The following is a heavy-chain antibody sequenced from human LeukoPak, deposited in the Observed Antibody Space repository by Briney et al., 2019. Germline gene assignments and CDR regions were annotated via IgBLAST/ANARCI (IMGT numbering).Heavy chain of an antibody. CDR3: AKSGGSGLIDY. CDR2: IYYSGST. Sequence: SETLSLTCTVSGGSISSSSYYWGWIRQPPGKGLEWIGSIYYSGSTYYNPSLKSRVTISVDTSKNQFSLNLSSVTAADTAVYYCAKSGGSGLIDYWGQGTLVTVSS. CDR1: GGSISSSSYY. J-gene: IGHJ4*02. D-gene: IGHD1-26*01. V-gene: IGHV4-39*01.